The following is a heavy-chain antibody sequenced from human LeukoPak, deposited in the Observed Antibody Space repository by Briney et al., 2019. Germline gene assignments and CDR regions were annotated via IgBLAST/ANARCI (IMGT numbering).Heavy chain of an antibody. CDR2: IYYSGST. J-gene: IGHJ6*02. Sequence: PSETLSLTCTVSGGSISNNYWSWFRQPPGKGLEWIGYIYYSGSTNYNPSLKSRVTISVDTSKNQFSLKLSSVTAADTAVYYCARDSVPHYDFWSGYPNYGMDVWGQGTTVTVSS. CDR1: GGSISNNY. CDR3: ARDSVPHYDFWSGYPNYGMDV. D-gene: IGHD3-3*01. V-gene: IGHV4-59*01.